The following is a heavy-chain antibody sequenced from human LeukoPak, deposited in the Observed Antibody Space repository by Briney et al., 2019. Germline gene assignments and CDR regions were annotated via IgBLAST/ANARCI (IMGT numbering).Heavy chain of an antibody. V-gene: IGHV3-30*18. CDR3: AKDAAAAGTFDY. D-gene: IGHD6-13*01. CDR2: ISYVGSNT. CDR1: GFTFSSFV. Sequence: VGSLRLSCAASGFTFSSFVMHWVRQAPGRGLEWVSVISYVGSNTYYADSVKGRFTNSRDNSKNTLYLQMNSLRAEDTAVYYCAKDAAAAGTFDYWGQGTLVTVST. J-gene: IGHJ4*02.